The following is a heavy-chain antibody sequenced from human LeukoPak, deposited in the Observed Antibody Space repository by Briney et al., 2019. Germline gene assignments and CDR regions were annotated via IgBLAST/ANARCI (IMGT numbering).Heavy chain of an antibody. CDR1: GGTFGSYG. D-gene: IGHD3-16*01. CDR2: TIPIRGMT. CDR3: ARGPYDGTFYFDS. J-gene: IGHJ4*02. V-gene: IGHV1-69*04. Sequence: SVEVSCKISGGTFGSYGISWVRQAPGQGLEWMGRTIPIRGMTNYAQKFQGRVTITADTSTSTAYMELSSLTSEDTAVYFCARGPYDGTFYFDSWGQGTLVIVSS.